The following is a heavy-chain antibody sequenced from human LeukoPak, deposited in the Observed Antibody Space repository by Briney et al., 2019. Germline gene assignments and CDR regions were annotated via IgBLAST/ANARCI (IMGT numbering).Heavy chain of an antibody. CDR3: ARVGMAAAGTSLDY. D-gene: IGHD6-13*01. J-gene: IGHJ4*02. Sequence: GGSLRLSCAASGFTFSSYEMNWVRQAPGKGLEWVSYISSSGSTIYYADSVKGRFTISRDNAKNSLYLQMNSLRAEDMAVYYCARVGMAAAGTSLDYWGQGTLVTVSS. V-gene: IGHV3-48*03. CDR1: GFTFSSYE. CDR2: ISSSGSTI.